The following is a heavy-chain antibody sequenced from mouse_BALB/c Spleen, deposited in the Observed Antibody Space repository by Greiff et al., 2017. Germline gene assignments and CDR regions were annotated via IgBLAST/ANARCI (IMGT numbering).Heavy chain of an antibody. J-gene: IGHJ3*01. D-gene: IGHD1-1*02. CDR1: GYTFTSYW. CDR2: INPSNGRT. V-gene: IGHV1S81*02. Sequence: VKLMESGAELVKPGASVKLSCKAFGYTFTSYWMHWVKQRPGQGLEWIGEINPSNGRTNYNEKFKSKATLTVDKSSSTAYMQLSSLTSEDSAVYYCAREVGTGFAYWGQGTLVTVSA. CDR3: AREVGTGFAY.